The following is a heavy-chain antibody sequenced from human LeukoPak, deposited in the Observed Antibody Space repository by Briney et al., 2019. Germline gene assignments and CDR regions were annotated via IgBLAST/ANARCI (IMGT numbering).Heavy chain of an antibody. V-gene: IGHV3-21*01. CDR3: AKGGVRYFDEIDY. CDR1: GFTFSSYS. Sequence: PGGSLRLSCAASGFTFSSYSMNWVRQAPGKGLEWVSSISSSSYIYYADSVKGRFTISRDNAKNSLYLQMNSLRAEDTAVYYCAKGGVRYFDEIDYWGQGTLVTVSS. D-gene: IGHD3-9*01. J-gene: IGHJ4*02. CDR2: ISSSSYI.